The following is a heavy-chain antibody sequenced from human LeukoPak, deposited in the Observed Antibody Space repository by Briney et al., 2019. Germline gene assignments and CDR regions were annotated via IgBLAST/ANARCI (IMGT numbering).Heavy chain of an antibody. V-gene: IGHV4-34*01. CDR1: GGSFSGYY. CDR3: ARGQVATVTRLAAFDI. Sequence: SETLSLTCAVYGGSFSGYYWSWIRQPPGKGLEWIGEINHSGSTNYNPSLKSRVTISVDTSKNQFSLKLSSVTAEDTAVYYCARGQVATVTRLAAFDIWGQGTLVTVSS. CDR2: INHSGST. J-gene: IGHJ3*02. D-gene: IGHD4-17*01.